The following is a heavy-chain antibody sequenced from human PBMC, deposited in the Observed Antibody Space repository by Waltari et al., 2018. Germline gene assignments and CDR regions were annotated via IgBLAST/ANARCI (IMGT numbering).Heavy chain of an antibody. V-gene: IGHV4-30-2*01. D-gene: IGHD2-2*01. J-gene: IGHJ4*02. CDR3: ARAGCSSTSCTVYYFDY. CDR1: GGSISSGGYS. CDR2: IYHSGST. Sequence: QLQLQESGSGLVKPSQTLSLTCAVSGGSISSGGYSWSWIRQPPGKGLEWIGYIYHSGSTYYNPSLKSRVTISVDRSKNQFSLKLSSVTAADTAVYYCARAGCSSTSCTVYYFDYWVQGTLVTVSS.